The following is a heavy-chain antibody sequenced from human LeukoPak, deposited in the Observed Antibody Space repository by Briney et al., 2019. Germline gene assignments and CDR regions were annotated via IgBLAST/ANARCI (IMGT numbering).Heavy chain of an antibody. D-gene: IGHD6-19*01. CDR3: ATTFQYSSGWFPTLDY. Sequence: GASVKVSCKASGYTFTGYYMHWVRQAPGQRLEWMGRIIPILGIANYAQKFQGRVTITADKSTSTAYMELSSLRSEDTAVYYCATTFQYSSGWFPTLDYWGQGTLVTVSS. CDR1: GYTFTGYY. V-gene: IGHV1-69*02. CDR2: IIPILGIA. J-gene: IGHJ4*02.